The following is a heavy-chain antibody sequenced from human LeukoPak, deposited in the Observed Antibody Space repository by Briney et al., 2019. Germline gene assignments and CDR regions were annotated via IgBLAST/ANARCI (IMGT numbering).Heavy chain of an antibody. V-gene: IGHV4-59*08. CDR1: GFTFSSYA. CDR3: ARVPFYGDYAFDY. D-gene: IGHD4-17*01. J-gene: IGHJ4*02. CDR2: IYYSGST. Sequence: GSLRLSCGGSGFTFSSYAMSWIRQPPGKGLEWIGYIYYSGSTNYNPSLKSRVTISVDTSKNQFSLKLSSVTAADTAVYYCARVPFYGDYAFDYWGQGTLVTVSS.